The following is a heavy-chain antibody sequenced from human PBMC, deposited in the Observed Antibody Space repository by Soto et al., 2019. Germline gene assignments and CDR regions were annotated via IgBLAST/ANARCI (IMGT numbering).Heavy chain of an antibody. V-gene: IGHV3-23*01. CDR1: GFTFSSYA. D-gene: IGHD3-3*01. Sequence: GGSLRLSCAASGFTFSSYAMSWVRQAPGKGLEWVSAISGSGGSTYYADSVKGRFTISRDNSKNTLYLQMNSLRAEDTAVYYCAKFNYDFWSGYYDYWGQGTPVTVSS. J-gene: IGHJ4*02. CDR3: AKFNYDFWSGYYDY. CDR2: ISGSGGST.